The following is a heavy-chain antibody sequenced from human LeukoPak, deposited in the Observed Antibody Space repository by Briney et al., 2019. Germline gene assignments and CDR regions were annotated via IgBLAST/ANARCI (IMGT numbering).Heavy chain of an antibody. J-gene: IGHJ6*04. CDR3: ARGPFYSDYYYDYGMDV. D-gene: IGHD4-11*01. Sequence: TPQPLSLTCNIADRCIGRGDYYWRWLRQHPGKGLEWFGYIYYSGSIYYNPSLKSRVTISVDTSKNQFSLKLSSVTAADTAVYYCARGPFYSDYYYDYGMDVWGKGTTVTVSS. V-gene: IGHV4-30-4*01. CDR2: IYYSGSI. CDR1: DRCIGRGDYY.